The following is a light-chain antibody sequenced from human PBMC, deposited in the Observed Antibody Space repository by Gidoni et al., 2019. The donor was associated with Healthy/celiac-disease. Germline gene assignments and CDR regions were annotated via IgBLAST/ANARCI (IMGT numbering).Light chain of an antibody. CDR1: SVSSY. CDR2: DAS. V-gene: IGKV3-11*01. CDR3: QQRSNWPMCS. Sequence: EIVLTQSPATLSLSPSVSSYLAWYQQKPGQAPRLLIYDASNRATGIPARFSGSGSGTDFTLTISSLEPEDFAVYYCQQRSNWPMCSFGQGTKLEIK. J-gene: IGKJ2*04.